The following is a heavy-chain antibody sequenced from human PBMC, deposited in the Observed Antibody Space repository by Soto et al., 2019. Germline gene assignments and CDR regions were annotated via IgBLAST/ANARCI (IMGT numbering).Heavy chain of an antibody. CDR2: ISNNGGST. V-gene: IGHV3-64D*06. CDR3: VKGGITMVRGVLSVY. D-gene: IGHD3-10*01. J-gene: IGHJ4*02. CDR1: GFTFSTYA. Sequence: LRLSCSASGFTFSTYAMHWVRQAPGKGLEYASSISNNGGSTYYADSVKGRFTISRDNSKNTLYLQMSSLRTADTAIYYCVKGGITMVRGVLSVYWGQG.